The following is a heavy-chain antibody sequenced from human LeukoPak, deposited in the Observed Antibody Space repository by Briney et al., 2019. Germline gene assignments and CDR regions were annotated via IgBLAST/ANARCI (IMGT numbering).Heavy chain of an antibody. D-gene: IGHD2-15*01. J-gene: IGHJ5*02. Sequence: GGSLRLSCAASGFTFSDYYMTWIRQAPGRGLEWISYINGSSSDTKYADSVKGRFTISRDNAKNSVYLLMNSLRAEDTAVYYCARRGTTYCTVDSCHPNWFDPWGQGTLVAVTS. CDR3: ARRGTTYCTVDSCHPNWFDP. CDR1: GFTFSDYY. V-gene: IGHV3-11*03. CDR2: INGSSSDT.